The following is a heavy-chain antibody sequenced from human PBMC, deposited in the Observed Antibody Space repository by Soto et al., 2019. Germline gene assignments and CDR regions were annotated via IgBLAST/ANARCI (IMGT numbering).Heavy chain of an antibody. Sequence: PSETLSLTCTVSGGSISSGGYFWSWIRQPPGKGLEWIGNIFYSGATYYNPSLKSRVTISVDTSKNQFSLKLSSVTAADTAVYYCARVKMYATNWFAPWGQGTLVTVSS. CDR3: ARVKMYATNWFAP. V-gene: IGHV4-31*03. D-gene: IGHD2-8*01. J-gene: IGHJ5*02. CDR2: IFYSGAT. CDR1: GGSISSGGYF.